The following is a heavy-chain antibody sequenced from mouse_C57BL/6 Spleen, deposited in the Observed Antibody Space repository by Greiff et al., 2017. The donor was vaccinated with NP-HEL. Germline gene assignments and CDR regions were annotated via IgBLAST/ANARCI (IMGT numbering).Heavy chain of an antibody. D-gene: IGHD1-1*01. CDR2: ISYDGSN. Sequence: EVKLVESGPGLVKPSQSLSLTCSVTGYSITSGYYWNWIRQFPGNKLEWMGYISYDGSNNYNPSLKNRISITRDTSKNQFFLKLNSVTTEDTATYYCARRGYGSSYEGFDYWGQGTTLTVSS. CDR1: GYSITSGYY. V-gene: IGHV3-6*01. CDR3: ARRGYGSSYEGFDY. J-gene: IGHJ2*01.